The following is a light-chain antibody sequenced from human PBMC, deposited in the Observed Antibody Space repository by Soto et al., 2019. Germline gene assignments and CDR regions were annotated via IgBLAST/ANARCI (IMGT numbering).Light chain of an antibody. V-gene: IGKV1-5*03. J-gene: IGKJ2*01. CDR3: HHYNGYSYT. CDR1: HSISRW. CDR2: KAF. Sequence: DIQMTQSPSTLSASVGDRVTITCRASHSISRWLAWYQQKPGNAPKVLIYKAFNLETGLPPRFSGSGSETEFTLTVISLQPDDYAPYECHHYNGYSYTFGQGTKVEI.